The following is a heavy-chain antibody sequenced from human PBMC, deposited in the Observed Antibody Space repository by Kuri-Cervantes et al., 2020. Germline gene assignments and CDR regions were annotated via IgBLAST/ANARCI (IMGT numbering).Heavy chain of an antibody. CDR3: ARVRGYCSSTSCYTDWFDP. CDR2: IYSGGST. D-gene: IGHD2-2*02. Sequence: GESLKISCAASGFTVSSNYMSWVRQAPGKGLEWVSVIYSGGSTYYAASVKGRFTISRDNSKNTLYLQMNSLRAEDTAVYYCARVRGYCSSTSCYTDWFDPWGQGTLVTVSS. V-gene: IGHV3-53*01. J-gene: IGHJ5*02. CDR1: GFTVSSNY.